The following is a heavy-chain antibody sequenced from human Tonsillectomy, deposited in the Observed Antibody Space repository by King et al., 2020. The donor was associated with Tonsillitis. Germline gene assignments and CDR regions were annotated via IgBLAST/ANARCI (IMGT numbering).Heavy chain of an antibody. J-gene: IGHJ3*01. D-gene: IGHD5-12*01. CDR2: ISGSGGST. V-gene: IGHV3-23*04. Sequence: VQLVESGGGLAQPGGSLRLSCAASGFTFSSYAMSWVRQAPGKGLEWVSGISGSGGSTYSADSVKGRFTISRDNSKNTLYLQMNSLRDEDTAIYYCAKDKVTTMPRDAFDFWGQGTMVTVSS. CDR3: AKDKVTTMPRDAFDF. CDR1: GFTFSSYA.